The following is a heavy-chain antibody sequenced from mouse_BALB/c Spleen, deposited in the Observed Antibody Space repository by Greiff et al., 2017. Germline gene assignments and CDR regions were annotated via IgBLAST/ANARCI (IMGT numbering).Heavy chain of an antibody. CDR1: GYTFTSYY. CDR2: INPSNGGT. V-gene: IGHV1S81*02. D-gene: IGHD4-1*01. Sequence: QVQLQQSGAELVKPGASVKLSCKASGYTFTSYYMYWVKQRPGQGLEWIGEINPSNGGTNFNEKFKSKATLTVEKSSSTEYMQLSSLTSEDSAVYYCTRSLTFYAMDYWGQGTSVTVSS. J-gene: IGHJ4*01. CDR3: TRSLTFYAMDY.